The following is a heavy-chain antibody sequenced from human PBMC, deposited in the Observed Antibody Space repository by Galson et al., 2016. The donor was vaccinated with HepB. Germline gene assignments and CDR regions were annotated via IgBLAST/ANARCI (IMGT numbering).Heavy chain of an antibody. D-gene: IGHD1-26*01. V-gene: IGHV4-31*03. J-gene: IGHJ5*02. CDR3: ARYSGSDYGRFDP. Sequence: TLSLTCIVSGDSITRGGYYWSWIRQHPGKGLEWIGHISYSGSASYNPSLKSRITISFDTSKNQFTLKMTSVTAADAAVYFCARYSGSDYGRFDPWGQGTVVTVSS. CDR1: GDSITRGGYY. CDR2: ISYSGSA.